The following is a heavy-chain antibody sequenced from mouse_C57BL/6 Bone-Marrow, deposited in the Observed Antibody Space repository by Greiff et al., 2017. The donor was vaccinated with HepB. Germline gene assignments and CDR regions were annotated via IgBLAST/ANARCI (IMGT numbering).Heavy chain of an antibody. CDR2: FHPYNDDT. V-gene: IGHV1-47*01. J-gene: IGHJ4*01. Sequence: QVQLQQSGAGLVKPGASVKMSCKASGYTFTTYPIEWMKQNHGKSLEWIGNFHPYNDDTKYNETLKGKATMTVEKSSSTVYLELSRLTSDDSAVYYCARSLRDRWAMDYWGQGTSVTVSS. CDR1: GYTFTTYP. D-gene: IGHD1-1*01. CDR3: ARSLRDRWAMDY.